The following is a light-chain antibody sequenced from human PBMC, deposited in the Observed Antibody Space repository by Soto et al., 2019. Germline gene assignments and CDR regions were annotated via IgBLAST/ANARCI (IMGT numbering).Light chain of an antibody. Sequence: DIQMTESPSTLPASLGDRVPITCGASQSISGWVDWYQQKPGKAPKLLIYDASSLQSGVPSRFRGSGSGTDFTLTISSLPPEDFETYYCLQDYIYPWTFGQGTKVDIK. CDR2: DAS. CDR3: LQDYIYPWT. V-gene: IGKV1-5*01. CDR1: QSISGW. J-gene: IGKJ1*01.